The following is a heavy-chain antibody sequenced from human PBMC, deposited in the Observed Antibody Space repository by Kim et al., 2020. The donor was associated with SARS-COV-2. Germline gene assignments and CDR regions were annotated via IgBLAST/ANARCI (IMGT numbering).Heavy chain of an antibody. Sequence: SVKGRFTSSRDNAKNSLYLQMNSLRDEDTAVYYCVRDRDSGSGIYTWLFDYWGQGTLVTVSS. D-gene: IGHD3-10*01. V-gene: IGHV3-48*02. CDR3: VRDRDSGSGIYTWLFDY. J-gene: IGHJ4*02.